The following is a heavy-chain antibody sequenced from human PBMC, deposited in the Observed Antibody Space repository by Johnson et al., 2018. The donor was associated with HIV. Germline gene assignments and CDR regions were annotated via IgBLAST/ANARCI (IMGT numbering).Heavy chain of an antibody. CDR1: GFTFSSYG. CDR2: IWYDGSNK. CDR3: ARGPQGRYFDWEDAFDI. J-gene: IGHJ3*02. D-gene: IGHD3-9*01. V-gene: IGHV3-33*08. Sequence: VQLVESGGGVVQPGRSLRLSCAASGFTFSSYGMHWVRQAPGKGLEWVAVIWYDGSNKYYGDSVMGRFTISRDNTKNTLYLQMNSLRAGDTAVYYCARGPQGRYFDWEDAFDIWGQGTMVTVSS.